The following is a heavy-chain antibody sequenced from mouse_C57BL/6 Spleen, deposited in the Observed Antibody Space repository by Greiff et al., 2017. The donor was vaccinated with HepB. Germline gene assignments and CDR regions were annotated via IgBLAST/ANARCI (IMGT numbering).Heavy chain of an antibody. CDR3: ARNLMVTTGGYYFDY. Sequence: VKLVESGPGLVQPSQSLSITCTVSGFSLTSYGVHWVRQSPGKGLEWLGVIWSGGSTDYNAAFISRLSISKDNSKSQVFFKMNSLQADDTAIYYCARNLMVTTGGYYFDYWGQGTTLTVSS. D-gene: IGHD2-3*01. CDR1: GFSLTSYG. CDR2: IWSGGST. J-gene: IGHJ2*01. V-gene: IGHV2-2*01.